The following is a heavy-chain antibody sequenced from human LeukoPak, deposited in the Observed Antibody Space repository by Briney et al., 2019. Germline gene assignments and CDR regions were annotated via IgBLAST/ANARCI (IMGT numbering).Heavy chain of an antibody. CDR2: IYPGGSET. D-gene: IGHD5-24*01. Sequence: GESLKISCKGLGYSFSSYWNAWVRQRPGKGLEWMGIIYPGGSETRYDPSFQGQVTISADMSTSTAYLQWSSLRASDTAMYYCARASRDGYNQNFDHWGQGTLVTASS. CDR1: GYSFSSYW. J-gene: IGHJ4*02. CDR3: ARASRDGYNQNFDH. V-gene: IGHV5-51*01.